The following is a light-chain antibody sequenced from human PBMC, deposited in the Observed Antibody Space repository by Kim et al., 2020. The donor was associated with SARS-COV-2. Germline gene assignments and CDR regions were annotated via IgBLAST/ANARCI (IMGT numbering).Light chain of an antibody. CDR2: DAS. J-gene: IGKJ4*01. CDR3: QQRSDWVT. CDR1: QSVSNY. V-gene: IGKV3-11*01. Sequence: SLSPGERAILACRASQSVSNYLAWYQQRPGQAPRHLIYDASSSATGIPARFSGFGSGTDFTLIISSLAPEDFTVYYCQQRSDWVTFGGGTKVDIK.